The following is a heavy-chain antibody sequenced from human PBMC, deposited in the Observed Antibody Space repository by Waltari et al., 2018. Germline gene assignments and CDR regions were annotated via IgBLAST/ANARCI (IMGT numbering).Heavy chain of an antibody. CDR3: AKSLSDPTVGGLDV. CDR2: MSGVGGTI. J-gene: IGHJ6*02. Sequence: EVQLVESGGGLVQPGVSLRLSCEASGFTFGRSAMTWVRQVPGKGLEWLSAMSGVGGTIYYADSVQGRFIISRDPSKNTLFLQLNSLRVEDTAVYFCAKSLSDPTVGGLDVWGQGTPVTVSS. CDR1: GFTFGRSA. D-gene: IGHD1-26*01. V-gene: IGHV3-23*04.